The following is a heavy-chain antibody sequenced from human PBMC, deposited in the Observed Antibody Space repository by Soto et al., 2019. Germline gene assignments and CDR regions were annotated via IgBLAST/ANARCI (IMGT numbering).Heavy chain of an antibody. CDR3: ARDNWPAGTGEY. D-gene: IGHD6-13*01. Sequence: GASAKVSCKYCCYTFTSYGITWFRHYPGQGLEWMGWISAYNGNTNYAQKVQGRVTMTTDTSTSTAYMELRSLRSDDTAVYYCARDNWPAGTGEYWGQGTLVTVSS. CDR2: ISAYNGNT. J-gene: IGHJ4*02. V-gene: IGHV1-18*01. CDR1: CYTFTSYG.